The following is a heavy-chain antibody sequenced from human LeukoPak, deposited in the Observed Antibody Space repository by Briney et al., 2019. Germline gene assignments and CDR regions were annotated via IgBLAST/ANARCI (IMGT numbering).Heavy chain of an antibody. J-gene: IGHJ5*02. CDR3: ARRRYYDPLGLDL. CDR1: GGSLSGYW. D-gene: IGHD3-22*01. V-gene: IGHV4-59*08. CDR2: IYYTGST. Sequence: PSETLSLTCAVSGGSLSGYWWTWIRQPPGKGLEWIGIIYYTGSTSYNPSLKRRVTPSVDTSKNQFSLKLSSVTAADTAVYYCARRRYYDPLGLDLWGRGTLVTVSS.